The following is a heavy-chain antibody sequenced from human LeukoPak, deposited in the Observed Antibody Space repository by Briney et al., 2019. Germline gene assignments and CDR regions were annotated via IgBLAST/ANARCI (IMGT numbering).Heavy chain of an antibody. J-gene: IGHJ4*02. CDR2: INPDGRDT. CDR1: GFTFNRCW. Sequence: GGSLRLSCVVSGFTFNRCWMNWVRQAPGKGLEWVAHINPDGRDTYYVDSVKGRFTISRDNANNTLYLQMNSLRAEDTAVYYCAKDLLAYCGDDCPFDYWGQGTLVTVSS. CDR3: AKDLLAYCGDDCPFDY. V-gene: IGHV3-7*01. D-gene: IGHD2-21*02.